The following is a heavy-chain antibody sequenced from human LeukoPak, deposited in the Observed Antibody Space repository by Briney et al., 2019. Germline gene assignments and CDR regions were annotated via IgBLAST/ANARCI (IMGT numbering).Heavy chain of an antibody. D-gene: IGHD3-10*01. CDR1: GASISSYY. J-gene: IGHJ6*03. CDR3: ARDQGFYRSGSPVYYYYYYMDV. Sequence: SETLSLTCTVSGASISSYYWSWIRQPAGKGLEWIGRIYTSGSTSYNPSLKSRVTMSVDTSKNQLSLKLSSVTAADTAVYYCARDQGFYRSGSPVYYYYYYMDVWGKGTTVTISS. V-gene: IGHV4-4*07. CDR2: IYTSGST.